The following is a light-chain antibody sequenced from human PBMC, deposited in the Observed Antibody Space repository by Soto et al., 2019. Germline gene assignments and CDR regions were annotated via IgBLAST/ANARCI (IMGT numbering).Light chain of an antibody. Sequence: QSALTQPASVSGSPGQSITISCTGTSSDVGSYNLVSWYQQLPGKAPKLMIYEVSKRPSGVSNRFSGSKSGNTASLTISGLQAEYEADYYCCSYADSSTAWVFGGVTKLTVL. CDR3: CSYADSSTAWV. V-gene: IGLV2-23*02. CDR2: EVS. J-gene: IGLJ3*02. CDR1: SSDVGSYNL.